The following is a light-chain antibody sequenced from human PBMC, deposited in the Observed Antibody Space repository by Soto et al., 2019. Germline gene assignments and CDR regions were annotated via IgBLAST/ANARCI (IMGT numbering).Light chain of an antibody. CDR1: QAISSH. CDR3: QQLNSYRLT. V-gene: IGKV1-9*01. CDR2: VAS. Sequence: IKLTQCPASLSASVADRVTITCRASQAISSHLAWYQHKPGKAPKLLVYVASTLQSGVPSRFSGSGSGTDFSLSINSLQPEDFATYYCQQLNSYRLTFGGGTKVDIK. J-gene: IGKJ4*01.